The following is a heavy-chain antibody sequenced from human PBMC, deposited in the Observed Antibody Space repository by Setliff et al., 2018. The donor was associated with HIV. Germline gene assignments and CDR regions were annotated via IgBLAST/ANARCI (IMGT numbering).Heavy chain of an antibody. D-gene: IGHD2-15*01. Sequence: ASVKVSCKVSGFTLTELSMHWVRRAPGKGLEWMGSFNPEDGKTIYAQKFQGRVTTIEDTSTDTAYMELSSLRSEDTAVYYCTTGLPLFCSGGSCLFDFWGQGTLVTVSS. CDR1: GFTLTELS. V-gene: IGHV1-24*01. CDR2: FNPEDGKT. CDR3: TTGLPLFCSGGSCLFDF. J-gene: IGHJ4*02.